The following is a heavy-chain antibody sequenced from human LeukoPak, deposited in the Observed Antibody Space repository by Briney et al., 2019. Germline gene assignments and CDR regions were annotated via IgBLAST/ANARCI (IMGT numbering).Heavy chain of an antibody. Sequence: GASVKVSCKASGGTFSSYAISWVRQAPGQGLEWMGRIIPILGIANYAQKFQGRVTITADKSTSTVYMELSSLRSEDTAVYYCARDRPSGSYFDYWGQGTLVTVSS. CDR3: ARDRPSGSYFDY. CDR1: GGTFSSYA. CDR2: IIPILGIA. J-gene: IGHJ4*02. V-gene: IGHV1-69*04. D-gene: IGHD1-26*01.